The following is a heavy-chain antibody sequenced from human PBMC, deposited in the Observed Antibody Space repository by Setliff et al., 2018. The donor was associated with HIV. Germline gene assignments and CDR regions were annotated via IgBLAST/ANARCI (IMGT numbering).Heavy chain of an antibody. J-gene: IGHJ6*02. CDR3: NTLGGAMIVVLIQNYYYYGMDV. D-gene: IGHD3-22*01. CDR1: GFTFSNAW. CDR2: IKSKNDGGTT. V-gene: IGHV3-15*01. Sequence: PGESLRLSCTASGFTFSNAWMSWVRQVPGKGLEWVGRIKSKNDGGTTDYAAPVKGRFTISRDDSKNTLYLQMNSLKTEDTAVYYCNTLGGAMIVVLIQNYYYYGMDVWGQGTTVTVSS.